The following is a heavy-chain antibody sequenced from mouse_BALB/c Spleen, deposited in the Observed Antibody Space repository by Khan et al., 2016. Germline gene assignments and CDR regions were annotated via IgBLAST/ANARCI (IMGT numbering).Heavy chain of an antibody. Sequence: EVQLQASGPGLVKPSQSLSLTCTVTGYSITSDYAWNWIRQFPGNKLEWMGYISYSGITRYNPSFKSRTSITRDTSKNQFFLQLNSVTTEATATDYDALRGWYSYYFDSWGQGTTLTVSS. CDR2: ISYSGIT. CDR1: GYSITSDYA. V-gene: IGHV3-2*02. D-gene: IGHD2-12*01. J-gene: IGHJ2*01. CDR3: ALRGWYSYYFDS.